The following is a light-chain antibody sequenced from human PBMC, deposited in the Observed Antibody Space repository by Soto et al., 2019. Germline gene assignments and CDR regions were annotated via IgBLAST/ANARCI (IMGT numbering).Light chain of an antibody. Sequence: NFMLTQPHSVSESPGKTVTISCTRSSGSITSNFVQWYQQRPGSAPTTLIYEVNERPSGVPDRFSGSIDSSSNSASLTISGLKTEDEADYYCQTYDTFNVFGPGTKLTVL. CDR2: EVN. CDR1: SGSITSNF. CDR3: QTYDTFNV. J-gene: IGLJ1*01. V-gene: IGLV6-57*04.